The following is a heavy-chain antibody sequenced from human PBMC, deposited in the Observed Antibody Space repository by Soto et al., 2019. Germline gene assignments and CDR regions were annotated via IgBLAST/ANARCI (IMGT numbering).Heavy chain of an antibody. CDR2: INPNSGGT. D-gene: IGHD5-12*01. Sequence: ASVKVSCKASGYTFTGYYMHWVRQAPGQGLEWMGWINPNSGGTNYAQKFQGRVTMTRDTSISTAYMELSRLRSDDTAVYYCAPHRDGYNYLYYWGQGTLVTVSS. CDR3: APHRDGYNYLYY. CDR1: GYTFTGYY. V-gene: IGHV1-2*02. J-gene: IGHJ4*02.